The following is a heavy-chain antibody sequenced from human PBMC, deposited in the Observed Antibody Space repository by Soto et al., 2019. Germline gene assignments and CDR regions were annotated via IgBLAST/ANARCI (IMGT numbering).Heavy chain of an antibody. J-gene: IGHJ5*02. CDR1: RDTFNNYD. CDR3: ARRGGGNYGDYYWFAP. CDR2: IIPMVGTT. Sequence: QVLLVQSGAEVKKPGSTVRVSCKASRDTFNNYDITWVRQAPGQGFEWMGRIIPMVGTTNYAQQFQGRVTITADKSTNTAYMGLSSLTSEDTAVYYCARRGGGNYGDYYWFAPWGQGTLVTVSS. V-gene: IGHV1-69*08. D-gene: IGHD4-17*01.